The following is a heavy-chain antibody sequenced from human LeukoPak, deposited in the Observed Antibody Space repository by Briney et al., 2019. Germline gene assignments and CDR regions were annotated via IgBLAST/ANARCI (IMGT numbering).Heavy chain of an antibody. D-gene: IGHD3-9*01. J-gene: IGHJ3*02. V-gene: IGHV1-2*02. Sequence: ASVKVSCKASGYTFTGYYMHWVRQAPGQGLEWMGWINPNSGGTNYAQKFQGRVTMTRDTSISTAYMELSRLRSDDTAVYYCARESRYYDILTGYRPGAFDIWGQGTMVTVSP. CDR1: GYTFTGYY. CDR3: ARESRYYDILTGYRPGAFDI. CDR2: INPNSGGT.